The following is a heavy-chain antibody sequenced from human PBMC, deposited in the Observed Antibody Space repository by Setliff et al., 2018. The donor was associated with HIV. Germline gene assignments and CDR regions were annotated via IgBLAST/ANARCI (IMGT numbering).Heavy chain of an antibody. J-gene: IGHJ4*02. Sequence: SETLSLTCTVSGASISSHYWSWIRQSPGRELEWIGYIYSTGSTNYNPSFRSRVTISVDTSKNQFSLMLDSVTAADTAVYYCARNSQKGIQPLLLASWGPGTLVTVSS. D-gene: IGHD1-1*01. CDR3: ARNSQKGIQPLLLAS. CDR2: IYSTGST. V-gene: IGHV4-59*11. CDR1: GASISSHY.